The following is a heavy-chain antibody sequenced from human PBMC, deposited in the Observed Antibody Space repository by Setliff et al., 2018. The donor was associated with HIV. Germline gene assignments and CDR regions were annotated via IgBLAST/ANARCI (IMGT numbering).Heavy chain of an antibody. D-gene: IGHD2-15*01. CDR2: IIPIFGTA. CDR3: AVVTRKGDFDY. V-gene: IGHV1-69*13. Sequence: GASVKVSCKASGGTFSSYAISWVRQAPGQGLEWMGGIIPIFGTANYAQKFQCRVTITADESTSTAYMELSILRSGDTAVYYCAVVTRKGDFDYWGQGTQVTVSS. CDR1: GGTFSSYA. J-gene: IGHJ4*02.